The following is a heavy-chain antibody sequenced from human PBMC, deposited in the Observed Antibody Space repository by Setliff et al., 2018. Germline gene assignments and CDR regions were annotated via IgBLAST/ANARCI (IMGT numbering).Heavy chain of an antibody. J-gene: IGHJ6*02. D-gene: IGHD5-12*01. CDR3: VSWLYYYYYGVDV. Sequence: GGSLRLSCAASEFTFSSYGMYWVRQAPGKGLEWVAVIWYDGSTTSYADSVKGRFTISRDNTKNTLYLQMNSLRAEDTAVYYCVSWLYYYYYGVDVWGQGTTVT. CDR2: IWYDGSTT. V-gene: IGHV3-33*07. CDR1: EFTFSSYG.